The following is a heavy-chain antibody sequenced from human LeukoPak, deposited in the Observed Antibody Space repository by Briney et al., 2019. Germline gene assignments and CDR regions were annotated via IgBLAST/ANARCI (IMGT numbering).Heavy chain of an antibody. CDR3: ARPYYYNSRIDP. Sequence: PSETLSLTCTVSGGSISSGDYYWSWLRQPPGKGLEWIGYFYYSGSTYYNPSLKSRVTISVDTSKNQFSLKLSSVTAADTAVYYCARPYYYNSRIDPWGQGTLVTVSS. J-gene: IGHJ5*02. CDR1: GGSISSGDYY. CDR2: FYYSGST. D-gene: IGHD3-22*01. V-gene: IGHV4-30-4*01.